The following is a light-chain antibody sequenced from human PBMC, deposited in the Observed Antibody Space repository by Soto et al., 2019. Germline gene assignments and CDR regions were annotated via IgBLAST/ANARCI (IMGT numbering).Light chain of an antibody. Sequence: QSPLTHPPSVSWSPGHAVTIACTGTSSDVGRYNRLSWYQQPPGTAPKLIMYEVNTRPSGVPDRFSGSKSGSTASLTISGLQAEDEADYHCSLNIRGSSDVFGTGTKVTVL. V-gene: IGLV2-18*01. CDR3: SLNIRGSSDV. J-gene: IGLJ1*01. CDR2: EVN. CDR1: SSDVGRYNR.